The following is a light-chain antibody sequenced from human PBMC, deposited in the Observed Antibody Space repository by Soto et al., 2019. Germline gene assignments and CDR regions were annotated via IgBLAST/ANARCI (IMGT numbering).Light chain of an antibody. V-gene: IGKV1-5*03. CDR2: RAS. J-gene: IGKJ1*01. CDR1: QSISSW. Sequence: DIQMTQSPSTLSASVGDRVIITCRASQSISSWLAWYQQKPGKAPNLLIYRASSLESGFPSRFSGSESGTEFILTISSLQPDDFGPYHCQLYNGYPWTFGQGTKVEIK. CDR3: QLYNGYPWT.